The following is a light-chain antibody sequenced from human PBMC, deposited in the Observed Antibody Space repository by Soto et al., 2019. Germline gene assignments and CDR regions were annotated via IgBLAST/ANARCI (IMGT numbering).Light chain of an antibody. Sequence: DVQMTQSPSTLSASVGDRVTITCRASQNIVNWLAWYQQRPGKPPKILIYGASTLESGVPSRFSGSGSRTEFTLTITDLQPGDFATYFCQQYNTYSATFGQGTRLDNK. CDR1: QNIVNW. J-gene: IGKJ5*01. V-gene: IGKV1-5*01. CDR2: GAS. CDR3: QQYNTYSAT.